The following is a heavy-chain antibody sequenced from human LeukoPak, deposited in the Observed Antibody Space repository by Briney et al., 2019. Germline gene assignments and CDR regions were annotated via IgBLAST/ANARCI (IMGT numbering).Heavy chain of an antibody. CDR1: GYSFTNYW. D-gene: IGHD1-26*01. V-gene: IGHV5-51*01. CDR3: ARQGPGDYYFDY. CDR2: IYPGDSDI. Sequence: GESLKISCKGSGYSFTNYWIGWVRQMPGKGLEWMGIIYPGDSDIRHSPSFQGQVTMSADKSISIAYLQWSSLKASDTAVYYCARQGPGDYYFDYWGQGTLVTVSS. J-gene: IGHJ4*02.